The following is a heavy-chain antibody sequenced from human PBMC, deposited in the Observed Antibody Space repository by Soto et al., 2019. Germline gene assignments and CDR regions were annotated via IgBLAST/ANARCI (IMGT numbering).Heavy chain of an antibody. CDR2: INPNSGGT. CDR3: ARAVVVVPIGANWFDP. Sequence: QVQLVQSGAEVKKPGASVKVSCKASGYTFTGYYMHWVRQAPGQGLEWMGWINPNSGGTNYAQKFQGRVTMTRDTSISTAYMELSRLRSDDTAVYYCARAVVVVPIGANWFDPWGQGTLVTVSS. D-gene: IGHD2-15*01. J-gene: IGHJ5*02. V-gene: IGHV1-2*02. CDR1: GYTFTGYY.